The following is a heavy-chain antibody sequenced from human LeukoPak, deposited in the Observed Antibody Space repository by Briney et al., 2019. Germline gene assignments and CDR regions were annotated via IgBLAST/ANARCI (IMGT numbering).Heavy chain of an antibody. Sequence: ASVKVSCKASGYTFTNYGISWVRQAPGQGLEWMGWISAYNGNTNYAQKFQGWVTMTRDTSISTAYMELSRLRSDDTAVYYCARDSGQQLPMGYYYYGMDVWGQGTTVTVSS. V-gene: IGHV1-18*01. CDR1: GYTFTNYG. CDR3: ARDSGQQLPMGYYYYGMDV. D-gene: IGHD6-13*01. J-gene: IGHJ6*02. CDR2: ISAYNGNT.